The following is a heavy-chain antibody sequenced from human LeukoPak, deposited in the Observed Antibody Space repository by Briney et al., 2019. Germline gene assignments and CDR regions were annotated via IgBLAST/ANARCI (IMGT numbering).Heavy chain of an antibody. J-gene: IGHJ6*02. V-gene: IGHV3-21*01. CDR3: ASLVSSGEMDV. CDR2: ISSSSSYI. Sequence: GGSLRLSCAASGFTFSIYSMNCVRQAPGKGLEWVSSISSSSSYIYYADSVKGRFTISRDNAKNSLYLQMNSLRAEDTAVYYCASLVSSGEMDVWGQGTTVTVSS. D-gene: IGHD3-3*01. CDR1: GFTFSIYS.